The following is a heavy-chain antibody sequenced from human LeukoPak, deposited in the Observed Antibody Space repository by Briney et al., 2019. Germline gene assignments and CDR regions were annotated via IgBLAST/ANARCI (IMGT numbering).Heavy chain of an antibody. CDR3: VQSFHGDS. CDR2: IGGHGEST. V-gene: IGHV3-23*01. D-gene: IGHD3-10*01. J-gene: IGHJ4*02. Sequence: GGSLRLSCTASGFIFSNYAMSWVRQASGKGLEWLSSIGGHGESTNYADSVKGRFTISRDNSKNTVYLQMNSLRAEDTAVYYCVQSFHGDSWGQGTLVTVSS. CDR1: GFIFSNYA.